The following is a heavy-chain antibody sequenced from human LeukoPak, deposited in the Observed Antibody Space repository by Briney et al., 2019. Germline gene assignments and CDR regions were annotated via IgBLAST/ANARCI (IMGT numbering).Heavy chain of an antibody. D-gene: IGHD3-3*01. CDR3: ARQDFRWFDP. Sequence: LETLSLTCTVSGGSISSYYWSWIRQPPGKGLEWIGYIYYSGSTNYNPSLKSRVTISVDTSKNQFSLKLSSVTAADTAVYYCARQDFRWFDPWGQGTLVTVSS. J-gene: IGHJ5*02. CDR1: GGSISSYY. V-gene: IGHV4-59*08. CDR2: IYYSGST.